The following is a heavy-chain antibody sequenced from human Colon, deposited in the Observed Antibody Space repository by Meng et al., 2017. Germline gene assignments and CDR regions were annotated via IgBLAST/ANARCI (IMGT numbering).Heavy chain of an antibody. CDR1: GGSISSYY. CDR2: IYYSGST. V-gene: IGHV4-59*01. J-gene: IGHJ5*02. Sequence: SETLSLTCTVSGGSISSYYWSWIRQPPGKGLEWIGYIYYSGSTNYNPSLKSRVTISVDTSKNQFSLKLSSVTAADTAVYYCARGGRFSSGWWNWFDPWGQGTLVTVSS. D-gene: IGHD6-19*01. CDR3: ARGGRFSSGWWNWFDP.